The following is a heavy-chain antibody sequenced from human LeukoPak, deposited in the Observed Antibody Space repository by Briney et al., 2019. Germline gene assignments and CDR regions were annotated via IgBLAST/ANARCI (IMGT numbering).Heavy chain of an antibody. J-gene: IGHJ2*01. CDR1: GGSISSYY. V-gene: IGHV4-4*07. CDR3: VATVPLWYFDL. D-gene: IGHD4-17*01. CDR2: IYTSGST. Sequence: PSETLSLTCTVSGGSISSYYWSWIRQPAGKGLEWIGRIYTSGSTYYNPSLKSRVTISVDTSKNQFSLKLSSVTAADTAVYYCVATVPLWYFDLWGRGTLVTVSS.